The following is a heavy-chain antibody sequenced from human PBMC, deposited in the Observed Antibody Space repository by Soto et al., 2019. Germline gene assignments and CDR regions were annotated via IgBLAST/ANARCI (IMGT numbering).Heavy chain of an antibody. CDR1: GGTFSSYA. CDR2: IIPIFGTA. V-gene: IGHV1-69*13. J-gene: IGHJ6*02. Sequence: SVKVSCKASGGTFSSYAISWVRPAPGQGLEWMGGIIPIFGTANYAQKFQGRVTITADESTSTAYMELSSLRSEDTAVYYCARGYYDSSGYYPYYYYGMDVWGQGTTVTVSS. D-gene: IGHD3-22*01. CDR3: ARGYYDSSGYYPYYYYGMDV.